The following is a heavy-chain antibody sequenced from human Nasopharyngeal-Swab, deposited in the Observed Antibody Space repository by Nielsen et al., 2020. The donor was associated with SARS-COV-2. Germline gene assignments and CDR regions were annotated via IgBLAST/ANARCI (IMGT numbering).Heavy chain of an antibody. D-gene: IGHD2-15*01. V-gene: IGHV3-64D*06. CDR3: VKDRGAHSVVGGDAS. J-gene: IGHJ4*02. CDR2: ISSNGGST. CDR1: GFTFSSYT. Sequence: GASLKISCSASGFTFSSYTMHWVRQAPGKGLEHVSAISSNGGSTYYADSVKGRFTISRDNSKNTLNLQMSSLRAEDTAVYYCVKDRGAHSVVGGDASWGQGTLITVSS.